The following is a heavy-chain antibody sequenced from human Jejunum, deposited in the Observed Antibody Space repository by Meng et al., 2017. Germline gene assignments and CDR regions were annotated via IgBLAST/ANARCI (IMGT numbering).Heavy chain of an antibody. Sequence: QRQLQESGPGLVKPSGTLSLTCTVSGVSTTAPFYWTWIRQALGKGLEWIGEVWPSGATYYNPSLSSRITISIDTSNNQFSLEVAFLTAADTAVYHCARAIRERYFDSWGQGTLVTVSS. D-gene: IGHD1-14*01. CDR2: VWPSGAT. V-gene: IGHV4-4*02. CDR3: ARAIRERYFDS. CDR1: GVSTTAPFY. J-gene: IGHJ4*02.